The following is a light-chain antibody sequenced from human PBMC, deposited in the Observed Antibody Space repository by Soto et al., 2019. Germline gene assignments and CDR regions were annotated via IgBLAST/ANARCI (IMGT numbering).Light chain of an antibody. J-gene: IGLJ1*01. CDR3: TSYAGGNNV. CDR2: EVN. CDR1: SSDVGGYNY. V-gene: IGLV2-8*01. Sequence: QSALTQPPSASGSPGQSVTISCTGTSSDVGGYNYVSWYQQHPGKVPKLMVYEVNKRPSGVPDRFSGSKSGNTASLTVSGFKAEYQADYYCTSYAGGNNVVGTGTKLTVL.